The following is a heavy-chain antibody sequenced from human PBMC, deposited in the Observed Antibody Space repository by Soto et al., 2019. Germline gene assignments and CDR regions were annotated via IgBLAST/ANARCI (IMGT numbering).Heavy chain of an antibody. V-gene: IGHV4-34*01. CDR3: ARAVTGIAVPSWFDP. CDR1: GGSFSGYY. CDR2: IYPSGST. J-gene: IGHJ5*02. Sequence: SETLSLTCAVYGGSFSGYYWSWIRQPPGKGLEWIGEIYPSGSTNYNPSLKSRVTISVDTSKNQFSLKLSSVTAADTAVYYCARAVTGIAVPSWFDPWGQGTLVTVSS. D-gene: IGHD6-19*01.